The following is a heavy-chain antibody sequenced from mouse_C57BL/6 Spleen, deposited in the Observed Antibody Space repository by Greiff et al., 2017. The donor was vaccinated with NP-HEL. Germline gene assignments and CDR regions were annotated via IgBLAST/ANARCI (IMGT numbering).Heavy chain of an antibody. J-gene: IGHJ2*01. V-gene: IGHV1-50*01. Sequence: QVQLQQSGAELMKPGASVKLSCKASGYTFTSYWMQWVKQRPGQGLEWIGEIDPSDSYTNYNQKFKGKATLTVDTSSSTAYMQLSSLTSEDSAVYYCARRGDYDRYFDYWGQGTTLTVSS. CDR1: GYTFTSYW. CDR3: ARRGDYDRYFDY. D-gene: IGHD2-4*01. CDR2: IDPSDSYT.